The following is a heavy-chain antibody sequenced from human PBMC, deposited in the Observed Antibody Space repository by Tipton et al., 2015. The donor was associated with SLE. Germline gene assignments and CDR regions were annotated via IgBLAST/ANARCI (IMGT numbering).Heavy chain of an antibody. D-gene: IGHD3-10*01. CDR1: GFTFSSYW. CDR3: ARSGVRGYYFDY. J-gene: IGHJ4*02. Sequence: SLRLSCAASGFTFSSYWMSWVRQAPGKGLEWVANIKQDGSEKYYVDSVKGRFTISRDNAKNSLYLQMNSPRAEDTAVYYCARSGVRGYYFDYWGQGTLVTVSS. CDR2: IKQDGSEK. V-gene: IGHV3-7*03.